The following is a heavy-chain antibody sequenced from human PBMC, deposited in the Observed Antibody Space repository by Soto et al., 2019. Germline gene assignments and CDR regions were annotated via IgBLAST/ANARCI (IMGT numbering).Heavy chain of an antibody. CDR3: ASAYYYDSSGYYPPFDY. J-gene: IGHJ4*02. D-gene: IGHD3-22*01. Sequence: QVPLVQSGAEVKKPGSSVKVSCKASGGTFSNYAITWVRQAPGQGLEWMGGIIPIFGTRNYAQKFQGRVTITADKSTSTAYMELSSLRSEDTAVYFCASAYYYDSSGYYPPFDYWGQGTLVTVSS. CDR2: IIPIFGTR. V-gene: IGHV1-69*06. CDR1: GGTFSNYA.